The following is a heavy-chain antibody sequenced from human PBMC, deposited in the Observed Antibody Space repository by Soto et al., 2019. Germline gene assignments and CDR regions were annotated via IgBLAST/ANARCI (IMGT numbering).Heavy chain of an antibody. J-gene: IGHJ1*01. CDR1: GFTFRSYV. CDR3: SQWGTTGGLDD. V-gene: IGHV3-33*05. Sequence: QVQLVESGGGVVQPGTSLRLSCVGSGFTFRSYVIHWVRQAPGKGLEWVALTAYDGSNKDYGASEKGRFTISRDNSRNTVYLQMDSLRREDTALFYWSQWGTTGGLDDWGQGTLVSVSS. CDR2: TAYDGSNK. D-gene: IGHD3-16*01.